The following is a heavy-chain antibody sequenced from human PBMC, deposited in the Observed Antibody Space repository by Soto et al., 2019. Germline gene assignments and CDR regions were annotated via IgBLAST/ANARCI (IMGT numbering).Heavy chain of an antibody. V-gene: IGHV3-11*01. J-gene: IGHJ5*02. CDR2: ISGSGNTI. D-gene: IGHD5-18*01. Sequence: QVQLVESGGGLVKPGGSLRLSCAASGFTFSDSYMTWIRQAPGKGLEWVSYISGSGNTIYYADSVKGRFTISRDNAKNSLYLQLNSLGAGETAVYYCARDYSSVSSWGQGTLVTVSS. CDR3: ARDYSSVSS. CDR1: GFTFSDSY.